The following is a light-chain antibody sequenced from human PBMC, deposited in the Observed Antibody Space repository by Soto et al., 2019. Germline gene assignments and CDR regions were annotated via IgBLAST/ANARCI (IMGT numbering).Light chain of an antibody. CDR1: QSVGSK. CDR3: QQYGDWPGA. Sequence: EIVLPPSPPPLPVSPGARATLSCRASQSVGSKLAWYQQRPGQAPRLLIYDASNRATGIPARFSGSGSGTEFSLTISSLKSEDFAVYSCQQYGDWPGAFGGGTKVDNK. J-gene: IGKJ4*01. CDR2: DAS. V-gene: IGKV3D-15*01.